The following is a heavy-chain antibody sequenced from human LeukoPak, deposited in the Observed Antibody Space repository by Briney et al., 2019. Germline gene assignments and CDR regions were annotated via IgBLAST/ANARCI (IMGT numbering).Heavy chain of an antibody. CDR3: TRESCSNGVCWFDY. J-gene: IGHJ4*02. CDR1: GFTFRSYD. V-gene: IGHV3-13*01. D-gene: IGHD2-8*01. CDR2: IGTVGDT. Sequence: GGSLRLSCAASGFTFRSYDMHWVRQPTGKGLEWVSSIGTVGDTKYQGSVKGRFTISRENARNSLYLQMNSLRVGDTAVYYCTRESCSNGVCWFDYWGQRTLVTVSS.